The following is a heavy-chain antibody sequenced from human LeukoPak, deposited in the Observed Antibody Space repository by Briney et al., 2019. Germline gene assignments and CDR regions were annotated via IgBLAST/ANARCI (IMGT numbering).Heavy chain of an antibody. V-gene: IGHV4-39*01. Sequence: SETLSLTCTVSGGSISSSSYYWGWIRQPPGKGLEWIGSIYYSGSTYYNPSLKSRVTISVDTSKNQFSLKLSSVTAADTAVYYCARGWFGELFAGYFDYWGQGTLATVSS. J-gene: IGHJ4*02. CDR3: ARGWFGELFAGYFDY. D-gene: IGHD3-10*01. CDR2: IYYSGST. CDR1: GGSISSSSYY.